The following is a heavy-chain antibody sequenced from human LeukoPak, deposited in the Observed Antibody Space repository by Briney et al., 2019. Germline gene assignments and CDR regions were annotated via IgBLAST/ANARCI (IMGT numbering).Heavy chain of an antibody. D-gene: IGHD6-13*01. CDR2: IGTSSNNI. CDR3: VRDFEVPAAAPDYYYFYYMDV. Sequence: GGSLTLSCAASGLTFSRYNMNWVRQAPGKGLEWVSSIGTSSNNIYYTDSVKGRFTISRDNVENSLFLQMNSLRVDDTAVYYCVRDFEVPAAAPDYYYFYYMDVWGTGTTVTVSS. V-gene: IGHV3-21*01. J-gene: IGHJ6*03. CDR1: GLTFSRYN.